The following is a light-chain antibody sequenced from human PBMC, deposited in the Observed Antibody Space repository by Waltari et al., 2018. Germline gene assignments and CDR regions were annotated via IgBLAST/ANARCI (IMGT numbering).Light chain of an antibody. CDR2: AVS. J-gene: IGLJ3*02. CDR3: CSYAGSTTRWV. CDR1: SINVGVIPL. Sequence: QSALTQPASVSGSPGQSITIPCTGTSINVGVIPLVSWYQQHPGKAPKLIIYAVSKRPSGASARFSGSKSGNTASLTISGLQAEDEADYYCCSYAGSTTRWVFGGGTKLTVL. V-gene: IGLV2-23*02.